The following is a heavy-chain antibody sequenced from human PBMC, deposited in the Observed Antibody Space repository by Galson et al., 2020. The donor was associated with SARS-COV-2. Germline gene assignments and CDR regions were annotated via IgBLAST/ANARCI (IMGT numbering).Heavy chain of an antibody. D-gene: IGHD3-10*01. CDR2: IYHSGVT. CDR3: ARGNRGFDY. Sequence: ETSETLSLTCTVSGGSISSGDYYWSWIRQPPGKGLEWIGYIYHSGVTYYNPSLESRLSMSVDTSKNQFSLKLSSVTAADTAGYYCARGNRGFDYWGHGTLFTVSS. V-gene: IGHV4-30-4*01. CDR1: GGSISSGDYY. J-gene: IGHJ4*01.